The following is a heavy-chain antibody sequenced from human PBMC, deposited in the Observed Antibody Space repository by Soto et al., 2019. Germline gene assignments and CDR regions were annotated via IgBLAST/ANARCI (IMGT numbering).Heavy chain of an antibody. D-gene: IGHD3-22*01. V-gene: IGHV1-69*01. CDR2: IIPIFGTA. Sequence: QVQLVQSGAEVKKPGSSVKVSCKASGGTFSSYAISWVRQAPGQGLEWMGGIIPIFGTANYAQKLQGRVTITADDSTSEGYMELSGLSSEDTAVYYSARDTWEYYDSSGYRPRAFDIWGQGTMVTVYS. J-gene: IGHJ3*02. CDR1: GGTFSSYA. CDR3: ARDTWEYYDSSGYRPRAFDI.